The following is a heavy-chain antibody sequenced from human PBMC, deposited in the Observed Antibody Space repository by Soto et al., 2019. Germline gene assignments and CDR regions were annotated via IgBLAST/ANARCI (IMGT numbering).Heavy chain of an antibody. V-gene: IGHV1-18*01. Sequence: QVQLVQSGAEVKKPGASVKVSCKASGYTFSNYGISWVRQAPGQGLEWMGWISAYNGNIKFAQKVQGRVTMTTDTLPSTAYMEARSLRSEDTAVYYWGRDPPGEGAAMFDLWGQGTLVTVSS. J-gene: IGHJ4*01. CDR1: GYTFSNYG. CDR3: GRDPPGEGAAMFDL. D-gene: IGHD3-10*01. CDR2: ISAYNGNI.